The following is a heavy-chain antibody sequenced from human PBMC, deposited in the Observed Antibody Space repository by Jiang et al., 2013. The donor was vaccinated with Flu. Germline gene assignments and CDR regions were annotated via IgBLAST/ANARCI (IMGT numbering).Heavy chain of an antibody. CDR3: ARQVRDTAIDPDWYFDL. CDR2: NYFGGST. V-gene: IGHV4-39*01. J-gene: IGHJ2*01. CDR1: GGSISMSTDY. D-gene: IGHD3-10*01. Sequence: GPGLVKPSETLSLICSVFGGSISMSTDYWGWIRQPPGKGLEWVGSNYFGGSTYYNPSLKSRVTTSVDTSKNQFSLKLTSVTAADSAVYYCARQVRDTAIDPDWYFDLWGRGTLVTVSS.